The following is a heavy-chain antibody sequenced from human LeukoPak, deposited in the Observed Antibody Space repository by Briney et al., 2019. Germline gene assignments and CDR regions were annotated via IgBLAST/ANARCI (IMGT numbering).Heavy chain of an antibody. CDR3: ARDRSGSYSGNGAFDI. Sequence: PGGSLRLSCAASGFTFSSYAMSWVRQAPGKGLEWVSAISGSGGSTYYADSVKGRFTISRDNSKNTLYLQMNSLRAEDTAVYYCARDRSGSYSGNGAFDIWGQGTMVTVSS. D-gene: IGHD1-26*01. V-gene: IGHV3-23*01. CDR2: ISGSGGST. J-gene: IGHJ3*02. CDR1: GFTFSSYA.